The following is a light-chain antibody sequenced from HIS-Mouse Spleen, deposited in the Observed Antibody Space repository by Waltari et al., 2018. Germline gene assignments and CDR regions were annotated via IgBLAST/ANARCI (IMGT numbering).Light chain of an antibody. CDR2: GAS. CDR1: QSVSSSY. J-gene: IGKJ4*01. Sequence: ELVLTQSPGTLSLSPGEIATLACRASQSVSSSYLAWYPQKPGQAPRPLIYGASSRATGIPDRFSGSGSGTDFTLTISRLEPEDFAVYYCQQYGSSSLTFGGGTKVEIK. V-gene: IGKV3-20*01. CDR3: QQYGSSSLT.